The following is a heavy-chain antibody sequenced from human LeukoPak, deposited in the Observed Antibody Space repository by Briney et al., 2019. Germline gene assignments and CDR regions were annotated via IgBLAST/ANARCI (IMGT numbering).Heavy chain of an antibody. CDR1: GFTFSSYE. D-gene: IGHD2-21*02. V-gene: IGHV3-48*03. J-gene: IGHJ4*02. Sequence: GGSLRLSCAASGFTFSSYEMNWVRQAPGKGLEWVSYISSSGSTIYYADSVKGRFTISRDNAKNSLYLQMNSLRAEDTAVYYCAKEQIVVVTAIPYFDYWGQGTLVTVSS. CDR3: AKEQIVVVTAIPYFDY. CDR2: ISSSGSTI.